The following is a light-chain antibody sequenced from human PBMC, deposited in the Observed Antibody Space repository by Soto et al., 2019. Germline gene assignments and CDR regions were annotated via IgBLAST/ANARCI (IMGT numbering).Light chain of an antibody. V-gene: IGKV1-39*01. J-gene: IGKJ1*01. Sequence: DIQMTQSPSSLSASVGDRVTITCRASQPITNYLNWYQQKPGTDPKLLIYAASTLLTGVPSRFTGGGSGTDFTLTIDSLQPEDFATYFCPQSYSAPWTFGQGTRVEI. CDR3: PQSYSAPWT. CDR2: AAS. CDR1: QPITNY.